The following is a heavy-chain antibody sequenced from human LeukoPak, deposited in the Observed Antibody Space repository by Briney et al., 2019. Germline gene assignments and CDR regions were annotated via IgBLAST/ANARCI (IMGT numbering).Heavy chain of an antibody. Sequence: GGSLRLSCTASGFSYMRWIRQASGKGLEWVANINEDGSNKWHLGSVKGRFTVSRDNARNSLYLQMNSLRVEDTAVYYCTRVIVAVPGYFDYFDFWGQGVLVTVSS. J-gene: IGHJ4*02. CDR1: GFSY. V-gene: IGHV3-7*01. CDR2: INEDGSNK. D-gene: IGHD6-19*01. CDR3: TRVIVAVPGYFDYFDF.